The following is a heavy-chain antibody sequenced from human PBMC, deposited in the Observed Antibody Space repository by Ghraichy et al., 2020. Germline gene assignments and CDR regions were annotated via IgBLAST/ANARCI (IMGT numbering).Heavy chain of an antibody. J-gene: IGHJ3*02. CDR3: ARAPGITGTRRNAFDI. D-gene: IGHD1-7*01. V-gene: IGHV4-34*01. CDR2: INHSGST. Sequence: SETLSLTCAVYGGSFSGYYWSWIRQPPGKGLEWIGEINHSGSTNYNPSLKSRVTISVDTSKNQFSLKLSSVTAADTAVYYCARAPGITGTRRNAFDIWGQGTMVTVSS. CDR1: GGSFSGYY.